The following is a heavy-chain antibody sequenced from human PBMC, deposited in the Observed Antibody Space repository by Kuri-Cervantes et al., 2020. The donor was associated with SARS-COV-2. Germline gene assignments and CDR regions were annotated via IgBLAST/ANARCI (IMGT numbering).Heavy chain of an antibody. CDR1: GGTFSSYS. V-gene: IGHV1-69*13. CDR3: ARSQGYCTANSCSWNWFDP. CDR2: IIPTFDTT. D-gene: IGHD2-8*02. J-gene: IGHJ5*02. Sequence: SVKVSCKASGGTFSSYSVNWVRQAPGQGLEWMGRIIPTFDTTTYAQKFQGRVIFTADESSSTAYMEVNSLTFEDTAVYFCARSQGYCTANSCSWNWFDPWGQGTQVTVSS.